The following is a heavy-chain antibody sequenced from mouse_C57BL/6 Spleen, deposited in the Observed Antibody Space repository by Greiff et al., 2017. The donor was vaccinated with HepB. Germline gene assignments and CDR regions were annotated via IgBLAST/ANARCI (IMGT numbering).Heavy chain of an antibody. CDR3: ARSGGGGY. V-gene: IGHV1-18*01. CDR2: INPNNGGT. CDR1: GYTFTDYN. Sequence: VQLKQSGPELVKPGASVKIPCKASGYTFTDYNMDWVKQSHGKSLEWIGDINPNNGGTIYNQKFKGKATLTVDKSSSTAYMKLRSLTSEDTAVYYCARSGGGGYWGQGTTLTVSS. J-gene: IGHJ2*01.